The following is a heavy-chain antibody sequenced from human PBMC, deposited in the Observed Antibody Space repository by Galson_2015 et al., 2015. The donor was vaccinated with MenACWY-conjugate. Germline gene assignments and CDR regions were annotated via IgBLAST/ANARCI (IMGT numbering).Heavy chain of an antibody. D-gene: IGHD1-7*01. CDR2: IYWDDDK. V-gene: IGHV2-5*02. J-gene: IGHJ5*02. CDR1: GFSLSTSGVA. Sequence: PALVKPTQTLTLTCTFSGFSLSTSGVAVGWIRQPPGKALEWIALIYWDDDKRYSPSLKSRLTITKDTSKNQVVLTMTNMDPVDTATYYCAHRQKSILRELKSNWFDPWGQGTLVTVSS. CDR3: AHRQKSILRELKSNWFDP.